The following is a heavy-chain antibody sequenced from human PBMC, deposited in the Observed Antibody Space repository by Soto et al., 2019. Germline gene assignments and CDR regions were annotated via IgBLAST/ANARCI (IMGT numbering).Heavy chain of an antibody. J-gene: IGHJ5*02. CDR3: VRVPSPRYDILTGYYPGGWFDP. CDR2: ISAYNGNT. Sequence: QVQLVQSGAEVKKPGASVKVSCKASGYTFTSYGISWVRQAPGQGLEWMGWISAYNGNTNYAQKLQGRVTMTTDTSTSTAYMELRSLRSDDTAVYYCVRVPSPRYDILTGYYPGGWFDPWGQGTLVTVSS. V-gene: IGHV1-18*04. D-gene: IGHD3-9*01. CDR1: GYTFTSYG.